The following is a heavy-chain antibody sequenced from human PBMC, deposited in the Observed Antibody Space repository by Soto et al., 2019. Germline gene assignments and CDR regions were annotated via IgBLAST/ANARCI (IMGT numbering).Heavy chain of an antibody. D-gene: IGHD6-13*01. CDR1: GGTFSSYA. Sequence: SVKVSCKASGGTFSSYAISWVRQAPGQGLEWMGGIIPIFGTANYAQEFQGRVTITADESTSTAYMELSSLRSEDTAVYYCARDDRGKDIAAAGTGIQALYYYYYGMDVWGQGTTVTVSS. CDR2: IIPIFGTA. CDR3: ARDDRGKDIAAAGTGIQALYYYYYGMDV. V-gene: IGHV1-69*13. J-gene: IGHJ6*02.